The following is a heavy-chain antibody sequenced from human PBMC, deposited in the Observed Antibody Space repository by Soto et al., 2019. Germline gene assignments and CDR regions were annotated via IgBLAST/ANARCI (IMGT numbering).Heavy chain of an antibody. CDR3: ARLTNTSPQN. Sequence: EVQLVESGGGLVQPGGSLRLSCVASGFTFSSYWMHWVRQAPGKGLVCVSSISNDGSSIYADPVKGRFTISRDNAKNTLYLQMNSLRAEDTAVYYCARLTNTSPQNWGQGTLVIVSP. CDR2: ISNDGSS. CDR1: GFTFSSYW. J-gene: IGHJ1*01. D-gene: IGHD3-3*01. V-gene: IGHV3-74*01.